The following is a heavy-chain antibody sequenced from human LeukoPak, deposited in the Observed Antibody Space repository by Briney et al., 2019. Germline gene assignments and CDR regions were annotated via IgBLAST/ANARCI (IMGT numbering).Heavy chain of an antibody. CDR3: ARGTMRVVVNDAFDI. CDR2: IIPIFGTA. CDR1: GGTFSSYA. Sequence: SVKVSCKASGGTFSSYAITWVRQAPGQGLEWMGRIIPIFGTANYAQKFQGRVTITTDESTNTAYMELSSLRSEDTAVYYCARGTMRVVVNDAFDIWCQGTMVTVSS. J-gene: IGHJ3*02. V-gene: IGHV1-69*05. D-gene: IGHD3-22*01.